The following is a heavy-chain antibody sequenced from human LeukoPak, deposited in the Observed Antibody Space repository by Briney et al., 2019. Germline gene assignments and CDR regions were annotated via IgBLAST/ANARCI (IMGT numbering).Heavy chain of an antibody. J-gene: IGHJ4*02. D-gene: IGHD6-6*01. CDR2: ISWNSGSI. CDR1: GFTFDDYA. Sequence: GGSLRLSCAASGFTFDDYAMHWVRQAPGKGLEWVSGISWNSGSIGYADSVKGRFTISRDNAKNSLYLQVNSLRAEDTALYYCAKDLSSIATSYYFDYWGQGTLVTVSS. V-gene: IGHV3-9*01. CDR3: AKDLSSIATSYYFDY.